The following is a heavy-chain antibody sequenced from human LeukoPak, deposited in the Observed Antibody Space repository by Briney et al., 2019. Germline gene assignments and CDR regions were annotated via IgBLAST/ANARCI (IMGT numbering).Heavy chain of an antibody. J-gene: IGHJ4*02. Sequence: ASVKVPCKASGYTFTSYDINWVRQATGQGLEWMGWMNPNSGNTGYAQKFQGRVTMTRNTSISTAYMELSSLRSEDTAVYYCARGKWASYYDSSGYPGGSYWGQGTLVTVSS. CDR3: ARGKWASYYDSSGYPGGSY. V-gene: IGHV1-8*01. CDR1: GYTFTSYD. CDR2: MNPNSGNT. D-gene: IGHD3-22*01.